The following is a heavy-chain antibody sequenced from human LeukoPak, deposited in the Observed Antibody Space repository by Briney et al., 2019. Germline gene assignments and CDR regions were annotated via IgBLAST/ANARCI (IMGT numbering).Heavy chain of an antibody. CDR2: IRSKAYGGTT. V-gene: IGHV3-49*03. J-gene: IGHJ4*02. CDR1: GFTFSSYW. D-gene: IGHD2-15*01. Sequence: PGGPLRLSCAASGFTFSSYWMSWFRQAPGKGLEWVGFIRSKAYGGTTEYAASVKGRFTISRDDSKSIAYLQMNSLKSEDTAVYYCTRGKGDQGWYWGQGTLVTVSS. CDR3: TRGKGDQGWY.